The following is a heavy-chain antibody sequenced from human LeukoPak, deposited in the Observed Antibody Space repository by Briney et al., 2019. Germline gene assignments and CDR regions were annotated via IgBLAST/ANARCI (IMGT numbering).Heavy chain of an antibody. V-gene: IGHV4-59*02. J-gene: IGHJ4*02. Sequence: SETLSLTCTVFGDSVTGYYLNWVRQPPGKGLEWIGHIYKIGATNYNPSLKSRLTISADTSKNQFSLKLRSVTAADTAVYYCVIGVGWQPDYWGQGALVTVSS. CDR1: GDSVTGYY. CDR2: IYKIGAT. D-gene: IGHD2-15*01. CDR3: VIGVGWQPDY.